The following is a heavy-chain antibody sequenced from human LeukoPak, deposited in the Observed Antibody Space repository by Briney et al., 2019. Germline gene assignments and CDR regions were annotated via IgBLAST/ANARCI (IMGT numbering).Heavy chain of an antibody. D-gene: IGHD1-26*01. CDR1: GFTFSDYY. CDR3: AKVAGATISYYFDY. J-gene: IGHJ4*02. V-gene: IGHV3-11*01. CDR2: ISSSGSTI. Sequence: GGSPRLSCAASGFTFSDYYMSWIRQAPGKGLEWVSYISSSGSTIYYADSVKGRFTISRDNTKNTLYLQMNSLRAEDTAVYYCAKVAGATISYYFDYWGQGTLVTVSS.